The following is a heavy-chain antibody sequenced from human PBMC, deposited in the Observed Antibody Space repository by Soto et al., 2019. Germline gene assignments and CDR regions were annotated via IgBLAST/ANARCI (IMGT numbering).Heavy chain of an antibody. J-gene: IGHJ6*02. V-gene: IGHV1-69*12. Sequence: QVQLVQSGAEVKKPGSSVKLSCKASGGTFSNSAISWVRQAPGQGLEWLGGIMPIFSTPDYAQKFQGRVTITADGSTSTAYMELSSLRAEDTAVYYCARDKDRQQLGGNYYYILDVWGQGTTVTVSS. CDR2: IMPIFSTP. CDR3: ARDKDRQQLGGNYYYILDV. CDR1: GGTFSNSA. D-gene: IGHD1-1*01.